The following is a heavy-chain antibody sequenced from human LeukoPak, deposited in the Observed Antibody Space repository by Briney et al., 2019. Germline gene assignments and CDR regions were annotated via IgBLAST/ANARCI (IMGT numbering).Heavy chain of an antibody. CDR1: GFTFSSYA. D-gene: IGHD3-10*01. Sequence: GRSLRLSCAASGFTFSSYAMHWVRQAPGKGPEWVAVISYDGSNKYYADSAKGRFTISRDNSKNTLYLQMNSLRAEDTAVYYCARDSTYYYDSGSSGPHYFDYWGQGTLVTVSS. V-gene: IGHV3-30*01. J-gene: IGHJ4*02. CDR2: ISYDGSNK. CDR3: ARDSTYYYDSGSSGPHYFDY.